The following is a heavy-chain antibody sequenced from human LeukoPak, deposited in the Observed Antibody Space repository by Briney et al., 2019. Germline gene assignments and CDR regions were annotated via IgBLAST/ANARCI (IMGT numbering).Heavy chain of an antibody. D-gene: IGHD3-22*01. CDR3: ARDSDYYDSSGYSGYYMDV. CDR1: RFSFRDYD. J-gene: IGHJ6*03. Sequence: GGSLRLSCRASRFSFRDYDMHWVRQAPGKGLEWVSYISSSSSTIYYADSVKGRFTISRDNAKNSLYLQMNSLRAEDTAVYYCARDSDYYDSSGYSGYYMDVWGKGTTVTVSS. V-gene: IGHV3-48*01. CDR2: ISSSSSTI.